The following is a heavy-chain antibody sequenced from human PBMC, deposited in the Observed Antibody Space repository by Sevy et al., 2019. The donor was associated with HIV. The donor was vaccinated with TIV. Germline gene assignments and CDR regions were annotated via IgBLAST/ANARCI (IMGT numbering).Heavy chain of an antibody. CDR2: IYYSGST. CDR1: GGSISSSSYY. CDR3: ARGQWLVHDY. V-gene: IGHV4-39*01. Sequence: SETLSLTCTVSGGSISSSSYYWGWIRQPPEKGLGWIGSIYYSGSTYYNPSLKSRVTISVDTSKNQFTRKLSYVTAADTAVYYCARGQWLVHDYWGQGTLVTVSS. D-gene: IGHD6-19*01. J-gene: IGHJ4*02.